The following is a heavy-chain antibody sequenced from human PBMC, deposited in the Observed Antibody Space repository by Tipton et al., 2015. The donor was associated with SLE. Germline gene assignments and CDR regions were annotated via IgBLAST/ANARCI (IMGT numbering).Heavy chain of an antibody. D-gene: IGHD3-22*01. Sequence: SLRLSCAASGFTFGSYSLNWVRQAPGKGLEWVSYISASSSAIFYADSVKGRFTISRDNAKNSLYLQMNSLGGEDTAIYYCARGEGYYDYWGLGTLVTVSS. CDR3: ARGEGYYDY. CDR1: GFTFGSYS. J-gene: IGHJ4*02. V-gene: IGHV3-48*01. CDR2: ISASSSAI.